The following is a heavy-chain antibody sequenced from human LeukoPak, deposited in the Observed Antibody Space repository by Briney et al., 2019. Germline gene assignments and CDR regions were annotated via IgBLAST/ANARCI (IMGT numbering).Heavy chain of an antibody. CDR1: GGSISSGSYY. CDR3: ARGNYYDSSGYYPIDY. Sequence: SQTLSLTCTVSGGSISSGSYYWSWIRQPAGKGLEWIGRIYTSGSTNYNPSLKSRVTISVDTSKNQFSLKLSSVTAADTAVYYCARGNYYDSSGYYPIDYWGQGTLVTVSS. V-gene: IGHV4-61*02. D-gene: IGHD3-22*01. CDR2: IYTSGST. J-gene: IGHJ4*02.